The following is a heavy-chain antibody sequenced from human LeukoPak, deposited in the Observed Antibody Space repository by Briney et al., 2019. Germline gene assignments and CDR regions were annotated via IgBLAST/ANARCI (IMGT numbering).Heavy chain of an antibody. V-gene: IGHV3-72*01. J-gene: IGHJ4*02. Sequence: GGSLRLSCVTSGFTFSPHYMDWVRQSPGRGLEWVGLIRNKADGYTTIYAASVKGRFTISRDDSKNSVYLQMDSLKTEDTAVYYCGDLGSAGTDHWGQGTLVTVSS. CDR3: GDLGSAGTDH. CDR2: IRNKADGYTT. CDR1: GFTFSPHY. D-gene: IGHD3-10*01.